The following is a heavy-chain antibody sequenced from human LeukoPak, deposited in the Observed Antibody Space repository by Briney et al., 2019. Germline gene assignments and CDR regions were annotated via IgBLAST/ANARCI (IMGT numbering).Heavy chain of an antibody. CDR3: SGVRPCYSPHFDY. D-gene: IGHD2-21*02. J-gene: IGHJ4*02. CDR1: GGSISSYY. V-gene: IGHV4-59*12. CDR2: IYYSGST. Sequence: SETLSLTCTVSGGSISSYYWGWIRQPPGKGLEGIGRIYYSGSTNYNPSLKRRVTISVDTSNNHFPLKLNPATASDTAVYYCSGVRPCYSPHFDYWGEETVVPVSS.